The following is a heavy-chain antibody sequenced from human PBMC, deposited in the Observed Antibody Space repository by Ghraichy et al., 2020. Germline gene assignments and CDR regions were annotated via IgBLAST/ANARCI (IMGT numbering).Heavy chain of an antibody. Sequence: SQTLSLTCAVYGGSFSGYYWSWIRQSPGKGLEWIGEILHSGSSNYNPSLKSRVTISVDTSKNQLSLRLNSVTAADTAVYYCARGMRSGDRRVDYWGQGTLVTVSS. D-gene: IGHD7-27*01. CDR2: ILHSGSS. V-gene: IGHV4-34*01. CDR3: ARGMRSGDRRVDY. J-gene: IGHJ4*02. CDR1: GGSFSGYY.